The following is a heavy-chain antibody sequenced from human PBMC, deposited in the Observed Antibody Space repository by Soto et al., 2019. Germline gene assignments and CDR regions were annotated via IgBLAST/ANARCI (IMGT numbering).Heavy chain of an antibody. V-gene: IGHV3-74*01. J-gene: IGHJ3*02. CDR3: ATLMVIHPFEALDN. CDR2: INSDGSTT. CDR1: DFTLNSSW. D-gene: IGHD2-21*01. Sequence: GGSLRLSCAASDFTLNSSWMHWVRQVPGKGLVWVSRINSDGSTTNYADSVKGRFTISRDNAKNTLYLQMNSLRADDTAVYYCATLMVIHPFEALDNWGQGTMVTVSS.